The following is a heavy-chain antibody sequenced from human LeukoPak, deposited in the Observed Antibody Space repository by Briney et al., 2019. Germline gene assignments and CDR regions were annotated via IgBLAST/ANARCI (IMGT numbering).Heavy chain of an antibody. Sequence: GGSLRLSCAASAFTFSSYSMSWVRQAPGKGLEWVSSIGSSGSYIFYADSVKGRFTISRDNSKNTLYLQMNSLRAEDTAVYYCARDQTWMYYGMDVWGQGTTVTVSS. D-gene: IGHD5-12*01. CDR2: IGSSGSYI. CDR3: ARDQTWMYYGMDV. V-gene: IGHV3-21*01. J-gene: IGHJ6*02. CDR1: AFTFSSYS.